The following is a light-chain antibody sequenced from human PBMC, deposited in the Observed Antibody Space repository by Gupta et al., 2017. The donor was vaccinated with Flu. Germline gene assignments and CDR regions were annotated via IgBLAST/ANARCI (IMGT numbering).Light chain of an antibody. Sequence: QSVLTQPPSVSGAPGQRVNISCTGSRPNIGAGYDVHWYQQFPGTAPKLLIYGNSNRPSGVPDRFSGSKSGTSASLAITGLQAEDEADYYCQSYDRSLSGLYVFGTATKVTVL. CDR3: QSYDRSLSGLYV. V-gene: IGLV1-40*01. CDR1: RPNIGAGYD. CDR2: GNS. J-gene: IGLJ1*01.